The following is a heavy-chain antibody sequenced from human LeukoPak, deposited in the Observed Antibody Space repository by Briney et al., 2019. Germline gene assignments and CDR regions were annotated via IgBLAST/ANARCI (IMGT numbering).Heavy chain of an antibody. J-gene: IGHJ4*02. D-gene: IGHD6-25*01. Sequence: PSETLSLVCDVSGGSVTSTNWWTWFRQPPGKGLEWIGEVHLDGRTNYNPSLKSRLVMSADLPENHISLKLTSVTAADTAVYYCAREGGFYRPLEYSGQGTLVTVSS. CDR3: AREGGFYRPLEY. V-gene: IGHV4-4*02. CDR1: GGSVTSTNW. CDR2: VHLDGRT.